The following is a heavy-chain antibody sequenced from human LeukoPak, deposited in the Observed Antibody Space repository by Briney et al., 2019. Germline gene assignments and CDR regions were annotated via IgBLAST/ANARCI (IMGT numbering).Heavy chain of an antibody. D-gene: IGHD2-15*01. V-gene: IGHV3-23*01. CDR1: GFTFSSYA. CDR2: ISGSGGST. J-gene: IGHJ4*02. Sequence: GGSLRLSCAASGFTFSSYAMSWVRQAPGKGLEWVSAISGSGGSTYYADSVKGRFTISRDNSKNTLYLQMNSLRAEDTAVYHCAKAFCSGGSCYYDFDYWGQGTLVTVSS. CDR3: AKAFCSGGSCYYDFDY.